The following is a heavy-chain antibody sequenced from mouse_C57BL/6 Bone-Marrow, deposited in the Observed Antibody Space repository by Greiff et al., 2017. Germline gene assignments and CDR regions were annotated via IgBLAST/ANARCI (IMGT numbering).Heavy chain of an antibody. CDR3: ARVDYYGSSYDY. J-gene: IGHJ2*01. CDR2: INPGSGGT. Sequence: VQRVESGAELVRPGTSVKVSCKASGYAFTNYLIEWVKQRPGQGLEWIGVINPGSGGTNYNEKFKGKATLTADKSSSTAYMQLSSLTSEDSAVYFCARVDYYGSSYDYWGQGTTLTVSS. V-gene: IGHV1-54*01. D-gene: IGHD1-1*01. CDR1: GYAFTNYL.